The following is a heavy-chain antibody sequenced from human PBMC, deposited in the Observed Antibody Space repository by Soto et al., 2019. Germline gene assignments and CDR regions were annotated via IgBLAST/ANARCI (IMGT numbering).Heavy chain of an antibody. V-gene: IGHV3-30*18. J-gene: IGHJ6*02. CDR2: ISYDGSSK. D-gene: IGHD1-26*01. CDR1: GFTFSAYG. Sequence: QEKLVESGGGVVQPGRSLRLSCAASGFTFSAYGMHWVRQAPGKGLEWVTVISYDGSSKYYADSVKGRFIVSRDNSKITLYLQMNSLRPEDTAVYYCAKVTFSGDYYYSYGMDVWGQGTTVTVSS. CDR3: AKVTFSGDYYYSYGMDV.